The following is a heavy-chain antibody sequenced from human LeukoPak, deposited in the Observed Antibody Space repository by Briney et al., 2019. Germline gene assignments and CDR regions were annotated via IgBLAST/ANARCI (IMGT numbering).Heavy chain of an antibody. CDR2: INPNSGGT. V-gene: IGHV1-2*02. D-gene: IGHD3-22*01. Sequence: PGASVKVSCKASGYTFTGYYMHWVRQAPGQGREWMGWINPNSGGTNYAQKFQGRVTMTRDTSISTAYMELSRLRSDDTAVYYCATLGAYYYDSSGYYLLDYWGQGTLVTVSS. CDR3: ATLGAYYYDSSGYYLLDY. CDR1: GYTFTGYY. J-gene: IGHJ4*02.